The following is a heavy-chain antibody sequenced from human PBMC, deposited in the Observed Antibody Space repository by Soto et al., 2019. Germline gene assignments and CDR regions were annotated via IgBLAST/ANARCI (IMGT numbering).Heavy chain of an antibody. V-gene: IGHV3-30-3*01. Sequence: QVQLVESGGGVVQPGRSLRLSCAASGFTFSSYAMHWVRQAPGKGLEWVAVISYDGSNKYYADSVKGRFTISRDNSKNTLYLQMNSLRAEDTAVYYCAGGVNVYTAMVTQFWGQGTLVTVSS. CDR3: AGGVNVYTAMVTQF. D-gene: IGHD5-18*01. J-gene: IGHJ4*02. CDR1: GFTFSSYA. CDR2: ISYDGSNK.